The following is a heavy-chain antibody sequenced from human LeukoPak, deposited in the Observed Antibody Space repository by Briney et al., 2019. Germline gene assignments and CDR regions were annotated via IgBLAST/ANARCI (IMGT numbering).Heavy chain of an antibody. CDR3: ARGPKWNYVVPLDY. J-gene: IGHJ4*02. CDR1: GYTFTSYG. CDR2: MNPNTGNT. Sequence: ASVKVSCKASGYTFTSYGISWVRQAPGQGLEWMGWMNPNTGNTGYAQKFQGRVTMTRNTSISTAYMELSSLRSEDTAVYYCARGPKWNYVVPLDYWGQGTLVTVSS. V-gene: IGHV1-8*02. D-gene: IGHD1-7*01.